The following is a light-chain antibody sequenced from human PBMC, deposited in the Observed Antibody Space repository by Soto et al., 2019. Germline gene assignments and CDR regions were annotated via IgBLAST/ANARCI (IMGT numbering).Light chain of an antibody. CDR1: QTIGTW. CDR3: QQLNSYRSIT. Sequence: DIQMTQSPSTLSASVGDTVTITCRASQTIGTWLAWYQQKPAKAPKLLIYAASTLQSGVPSRFSGSGSGTDFTLTISSLQPEDFATYYCQQLNSYRSITFGQGTRLAIK. V-gene: IGKV1-5*01. CDR2: AAS. J-gene: IGKJ5*01.